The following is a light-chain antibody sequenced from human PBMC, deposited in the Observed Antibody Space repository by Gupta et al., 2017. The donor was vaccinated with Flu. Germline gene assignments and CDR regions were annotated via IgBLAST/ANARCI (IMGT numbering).Light chain of an antibody. CDR1: SSDIGSYNL. CDR2: EVN. Sequence: QSALTQPASVSGSPGQSISISCTGASSDIGSYNLAPWYQQHPGKAPKLLIYEVNKRPSGVSDRFSGSKSDNTASLTIAGLQSEDEANYYCSAYAGSILYVFGTGTKVTVL. V-gene: IGLV2-23*02. CDR3: SAYAGSILYV. J-gene: IGLJ1*01.